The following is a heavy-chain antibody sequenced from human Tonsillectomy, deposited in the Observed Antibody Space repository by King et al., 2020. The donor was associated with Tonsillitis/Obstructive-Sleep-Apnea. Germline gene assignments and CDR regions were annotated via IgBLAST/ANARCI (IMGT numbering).Heavy chain of an antibody. CDR3: ARSNTTMATGGYFYYYYGMDV. Sequence: VQLVESGGGVVQPGRSLRVSCVVSAFTFNNYAMHWVHQAPGKGLEWVAVISYDGSNKFYADSVKGRFTISRDNSKNTLYLQMNSLRAEDTAVYYCARSNTTMATGGYFYYYYGMDVWGRGTTVTVSS. D-gene: IGHD5-18*01. CDR2: ISYDGSNK. V-gene: IGHV3-30*04. J-gene: IGHJ6*02. CDR1: AFTFNNYA.